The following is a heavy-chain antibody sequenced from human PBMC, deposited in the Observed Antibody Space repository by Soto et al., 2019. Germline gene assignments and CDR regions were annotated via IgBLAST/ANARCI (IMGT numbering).Heavy chain of an antibody. J-gene: IGHJ5*02. CDR1: GFTFSSYS. CDR2: ISSSSSYI. Sequence: EVQLVESGGGLVKPGGSLRLSCAASGFTFSSYSMNWVRQAPGKGLEWVSSISSSSSYIYYADSVKGRFTISRDNAKNSLYLQMNSLRAEDTAVYYCARDGPEYSSSSSHNWLDPWGQGTLVTVSS. CDR3: ARDGPEYSSSSSHNWLDP. V-gene: IGHV3-21*01. D-gene: IGHD6-6*01.